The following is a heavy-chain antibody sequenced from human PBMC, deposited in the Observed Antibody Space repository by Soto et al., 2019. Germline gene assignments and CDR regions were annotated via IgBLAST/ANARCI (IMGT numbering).Heavy chain of an antibody. Sequence: QVRLVESGGGVVQPGRSLRLSCAASGFTFSSYAMHWVRQAPGKGLEWVAVISYDGSNKYYADSVKGRFTISRDNSKNTLYLQMNSLRAEDTAVYYCARELVVITTDYYYGMDVWGQGTTVTVSS. D-gene: IGHD3-22*01. CDR3: ARELVVITTDYYYGMDV. CDR2: ISYDGSNK. J-gene: IGHJ6*02. V-gene: IGHV3-30-3*01. CDR1: GFTFSSYA.